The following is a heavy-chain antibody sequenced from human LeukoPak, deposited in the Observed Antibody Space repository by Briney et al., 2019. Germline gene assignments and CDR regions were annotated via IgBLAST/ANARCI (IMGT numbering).Heavy chain of an antibody. Sequence: ASVKGSCKASGGTFSSYAISWGRQAPGQGLEWMGGIIPIFGTANDAQKFQGRVTSTADESTSTAYMELSSLRSEDTAVYYCARGTYDSSGNDNWGQGTLVTVSS. D-gene: IGHD3-22*01. CDR3: ARGTYDSSGNDN. V-gene: IGHV1-69*13. J-gene: IGHJ4*02. CDR1: GGTFSSYA. CDR2: IIPIFGTA.